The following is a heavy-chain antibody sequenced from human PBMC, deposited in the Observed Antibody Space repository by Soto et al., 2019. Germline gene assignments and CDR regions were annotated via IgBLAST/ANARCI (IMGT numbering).Heavy chain of an antibody. CDR3: VHTVMVHTFPGGHYFDY. CDR1: AFSLSTNGLG. Sequence: SGPTLVNSTQTLTLTCTFSAFSLSTNGLGVGWSRQPPGKALEWLAVIYWNEDKRYSRSLKSRLSITKDTSKNQVVLTMTTMDPVATATYYCVHTVMVHTFPGGHYFDYLGQGILVPVSP. CDR2: IYWNEDK. V-gene: IGHV2-5*01. J-gene: IGHJ4*02. D-gene: IGHD2-8*01.